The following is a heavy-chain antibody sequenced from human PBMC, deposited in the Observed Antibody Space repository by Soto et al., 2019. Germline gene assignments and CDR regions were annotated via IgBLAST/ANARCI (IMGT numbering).Heavy chain of an antibody. V-gene: IGHV4-30-4*01. Sequence: SETLSLTCTVSGASIGAGDYFWTWIRQPPGKGLEWLGSIYHTGSTYYNPSLESRVTISRDASKNQFSLRLSSVTAADTAVYFCAVKVAVVLREYLQQWGQGTLVTVSS. CDR2: IYHTGST. CDR1: GASIGAGDYF. CDR3: AVKVAVVLREYLQQ. D-gene: IGHD2-21*01. J-gene: IGHJ1*01.